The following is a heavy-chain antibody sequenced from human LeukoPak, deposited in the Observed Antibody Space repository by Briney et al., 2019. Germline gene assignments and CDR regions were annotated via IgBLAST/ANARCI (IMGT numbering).Heavy chain of an antibody. Sequence: GGSLRLSCVASGFSFSSSYMSWVRQAPGKGLEWVANIKQDGNEKHYVDSVKGRFTISRDNAKSPLYLQMNSLRADDTAVYYCARDPRGSEYSHFDSWGQGTLVTVSS. CDR1: GFSFSSSY. V-gene: IGHV3-7*01. J-gene: IGHJ4*02. D-gene: IGHD3-10*01. CDR2: IKQDGNEK. CDR3: ARDPRGSEYSHFDS.